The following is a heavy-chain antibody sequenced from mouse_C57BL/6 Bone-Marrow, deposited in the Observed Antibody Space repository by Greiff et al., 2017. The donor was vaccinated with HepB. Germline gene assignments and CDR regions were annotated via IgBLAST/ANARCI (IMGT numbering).Heavy chain of an antibody. CDR3: ARVGVLRERYFDV. Sequence: VKLQESGPELVKPGASVKISCKASGYAFSSSWMNWVKQRPGKGLEWIGRIYPGDGDTNYNGKFKGKATLTADKSSSTAYMQLSSLTSEDSAVYFCARVGVLRERYFDVWGTGTTVTVSS. J-gene: IGHJ1*03. D-gene: IGHD1-1*01. CDR1: GYAFSSSW. CDR2: IYPGDGDT. V-gene: IGHV1-82*01.